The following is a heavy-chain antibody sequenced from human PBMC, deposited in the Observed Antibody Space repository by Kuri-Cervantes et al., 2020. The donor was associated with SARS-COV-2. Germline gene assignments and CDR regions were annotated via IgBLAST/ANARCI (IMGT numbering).Heavy chain of an antibody. V-gene: IGHV3-30-3*01. D-gene: IGHD3-3*01. CDR2: ISYDGSNK. J-gene: IGHJ6*03. CDR1: GFTFSSYW. Sequence: GGSLRLSCAASGFTFSSYWMSWVRQAPGKGLEWVAVISYDGSNKYYADSVKGRFTISRDNSKNTLYLQMNSLRAEDTAVYYCARDDYDFWSGLPYYMDVWGKGTTVTVSS. CDR3: ARDDYDFWSGLPYYMDV.